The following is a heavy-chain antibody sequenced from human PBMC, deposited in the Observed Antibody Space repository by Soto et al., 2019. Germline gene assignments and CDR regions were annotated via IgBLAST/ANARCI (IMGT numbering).Heavy chain of an antibody. CDR3: ARDDYGMDV. V-gene: IGHV3-33*01. CDR2: IWYDGSNK. J-gene: IGHJ6*02. CDR1: GITFRTYG. Sequence: QVHLVGSGGGVVQPGTSLELSCAASGITFRTYGMHWVRQAPGKGLEWVAVIWYDGSNKYYADSVKGRFTISRDNSKNTLYLQMTSLRAEDTAVYYCARDDYGMDVWGQGTTVTVSS.